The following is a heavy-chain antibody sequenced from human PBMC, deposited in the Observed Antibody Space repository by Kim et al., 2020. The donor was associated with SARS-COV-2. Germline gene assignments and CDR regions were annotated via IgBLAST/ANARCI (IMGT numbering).Heavy chain of an antibody. V-gene: IGHV3-33*01. CDR2: IWYDGSNK. CDR3: ARDADSSGYYYPYFDY. J-gene: IGHJ4*02. D-gene: IGHD3-22*01. CDR1: GFTFSSYG. Sequence: GGSLRLSCAASGFTFSSYGMHWVRQAPGKGLEWVAVIWYDGSNKYYADSVKGRFTISRDNSKNTLYLQMNSLRAEDTAVYYCARDADSSGYYYPYFDYWGQGTLVTVSS.